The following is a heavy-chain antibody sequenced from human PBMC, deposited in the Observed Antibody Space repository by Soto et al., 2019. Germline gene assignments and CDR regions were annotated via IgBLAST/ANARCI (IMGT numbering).Heavy chain of an antibody. D-gene: IGHD3-22*01. CDR1: GFTFSSYG. Sequence: VQLVESGGGLVKPGGSLRLSCAASGFTFSSYGMHWVRQAPGKGLEWVAVIWYDGSNKYYADSVKGRFTISRDNSKNTLYLQMNSLRAEDTAVYYCAREPPEGYYYDSSGIDYWGQGTLVTVSS. V-gene: IGHV3-33*08. CDR3: AREPPEGYYYDSSGIDY. J-gene: IGHJ4*02. CDR2: IWYDGSNK.